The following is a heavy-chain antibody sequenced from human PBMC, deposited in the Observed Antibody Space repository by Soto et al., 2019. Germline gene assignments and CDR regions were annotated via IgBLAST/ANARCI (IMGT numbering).Heavy chain of an antibody. Sequence: QVQLAQSGAEVRKPGSSVTVSCRASGGSFSDFAFSWVRQAPGQGLEWMGGIIPMSAATKDPQRFQGRVTISADASTRTVYWALRSLTSDGSAVYYCARGGIVAVPTALYSYDDYTTYRFDSWGQGTLVSVSS. J-gene: IGHJ4*02. CDR1: GGSFSDFA. V-gene: IGHV1-69*01. CDR2: IIPMSAAT. CDR3: ARGGIVAVPTALYSYDDYTTYRFDS. D-gene: IGHD4-4*01.